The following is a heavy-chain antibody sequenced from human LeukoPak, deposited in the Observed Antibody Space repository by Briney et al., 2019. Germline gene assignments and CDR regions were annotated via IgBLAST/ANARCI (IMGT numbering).Heavy chain of an antibody. Sequence: PGGSLRLSCAASGFTFSMYWMHWVRQAPGKGLLWVSRINTDGSTTNYADSVKGRFTISRDNAKNTLYLQINSLRSEDTAVYYCARVPPSVGEATSEYFQDWGQGTLVTVSS. J-gene: IGHJ1*01. CDR1: GFTFSMYW. D-gene: IGHD1-26*01. CDR2: INTDGSTT. CDR3: ARVPPSVGEATSEYFQD. V-gene: IGHV3-74*01.